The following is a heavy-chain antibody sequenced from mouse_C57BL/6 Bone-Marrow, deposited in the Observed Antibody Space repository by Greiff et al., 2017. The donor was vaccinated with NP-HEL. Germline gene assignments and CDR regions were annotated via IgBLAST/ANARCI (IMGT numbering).Heavy chain of an antibody. CDR3: ARGGLRPWYFDV. J-gene: IGHJ1*03. CDR1: GYTFTSYT. CDR2: INPSSGYT. Sequence: QVQLQQSGAELARPGASVKMSCKASGYTFTSYTMHWVKQRPGQGLEWIGYINPSSGYTKYNQKFKDKATLTADKSSSTAYMQLSSLTSEDSAVYYCARGGLRPWYFDVWGTGTTVTVSS. D-gene: IGHD2-4*01. V-gene: IGHV1-4*01.